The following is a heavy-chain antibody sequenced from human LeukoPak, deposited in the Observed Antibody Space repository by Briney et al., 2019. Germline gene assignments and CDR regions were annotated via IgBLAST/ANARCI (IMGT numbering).Heavy chain of an antibody. CDR3: ARGELRYFDWLYYMDV. CDR1: GFTFSSYW. CDR2: INSDGSST. V-gene: IGHV3-74*01. Sequence: GGSLRLSCAASGFTFSSYWMHWVRQAPGKGLVWVSRINSDGSSTSYADSVKGRFTISRDNAKNTLYLQMNSLSAEDTAVYYCARGELRYFDWLYYMDVWGKGTTVTISS. D-gene: IGHD3-9*01. J-gene: IGHJ6*03.